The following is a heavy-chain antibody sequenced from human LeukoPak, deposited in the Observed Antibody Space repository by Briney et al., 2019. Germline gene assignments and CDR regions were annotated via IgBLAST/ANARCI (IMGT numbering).Heavy chain of an antibody. D-gene: IGHD3-9*01. V-gene: IGHV3-30*18. J-gene: IGHJ4*02. Sequence: GGSLRLSCAASGFTFSSYGMHWVRQAPGKGLEWVAVIPYDGSNKYYADSVKGRFTISRDNSKNTLYLQMNSLRAEDTAVYYCAKTPPNYDILTGYFLFDYWGQGTLVTVSS. CDR1: GFTFSSYG. CDR3: AKTPPNYDILTGYFLFDY. CDR2: IPYDGSNK.